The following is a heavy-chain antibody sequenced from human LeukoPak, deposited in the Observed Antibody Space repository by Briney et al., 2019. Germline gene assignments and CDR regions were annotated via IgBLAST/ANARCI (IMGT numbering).Heavy chain of an antibody. CDR2: ISSSSTTI. Sequence: GGSLRLSCAASGFTFSFYNMIWVRQAPGKGLEWVSFISSSSTTIYYSDSVRGRFTISRDNAANSLYLQMNSLRAEDTAVYYCARGSLYYFDYWGQGTLVTVSS. CDR3: ARGSLYYFDY. J-gene: IGHJ4*02. CDR1: GFTFSFYN. V-gene: IGHV3-48*01.